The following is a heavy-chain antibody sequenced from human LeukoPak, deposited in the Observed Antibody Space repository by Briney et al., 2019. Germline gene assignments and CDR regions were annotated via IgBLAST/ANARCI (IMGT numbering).Heavy chain of an antibody. V-gene: IGHV1-24*01. D-gene: IGHD1-26*01. Sequence: GASVKVSCKVSGHTLTDLSTHWVRQTPVGGLEWMGGLDPEDGETIYAQKFQGRVTMTEDTSTDTAYMELSSLRSEDTAVYYCATGGIYSLLDYWGQGTLVTVSS. CDR3: ATGGIYSLLDY. CDR1: GHTLTDLS. J-gene: IGHJ4*02. CDR2: LDPEDGET.